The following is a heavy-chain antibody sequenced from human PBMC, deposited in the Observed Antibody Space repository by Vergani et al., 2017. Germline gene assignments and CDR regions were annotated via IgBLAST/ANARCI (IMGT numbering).Heavy chain of an antibody. Sequence: QVQLVQSGAEVKKPGASVWVSCKASGFTFTSYHIHWVRQAPGQGLDWLGRIDPNSVDTRYSQRFQDRVTITRDTSINTAYMEMTRLGPDDTAIYYCARVXVGCSRTNCFADHWGQGTLVTVSS. V-gene: IGHV1-2*06. CDR3: ARVXVGCSRTNCFADH. CDR2: IDPNSVDT. D-gene: IGHD2-2*01. J-gene: IGHJ4*02. CDR1: GFTFTSYH.